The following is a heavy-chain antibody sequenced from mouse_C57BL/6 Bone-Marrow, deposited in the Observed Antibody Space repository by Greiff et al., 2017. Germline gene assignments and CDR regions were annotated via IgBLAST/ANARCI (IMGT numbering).Heavy chain of an antibody. CDR2: INPGDGDT. CDR3: ARYGCDSYTDFDY. J-gene: IGHJ2*01. V-gene: IGHV1-82*01. CDR1: GYAFSSYW. Sequence: QVQLQQSGPELVKPGASVKISCKASGYAFSSYWMDWVKQRHGKGLEWIGGINPGDGDTNYNGKFKGKATMTADKSSSTAYMQIGSLTYEDSAVYDCARYGCDSYTDFDYWYQGTTPTLS. D-gene: IGHD2-2*01.